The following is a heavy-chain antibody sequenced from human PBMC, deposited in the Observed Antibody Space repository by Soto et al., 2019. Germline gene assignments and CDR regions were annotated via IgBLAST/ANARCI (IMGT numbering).Heavy chain of an antibody. J-gene: IGHJ5*02. Sequence: ASVKVSCKASGYTFTGYYMHWVRQAPGQGLEWMGWINPNSGGTNYAQKFQGRVTMTRDTSISTAYMELSRLRSDDTAVYYCARVPVVVVASELYNWFNPWGQGTLVTVSS. D-gene: IGHD2-15*01. CDR1: GYTFTGYY. V-gene: IGHV1-2*02. CDR3: ARVPVVVVASELYNWFNP. CDR2: INPNSGGT.